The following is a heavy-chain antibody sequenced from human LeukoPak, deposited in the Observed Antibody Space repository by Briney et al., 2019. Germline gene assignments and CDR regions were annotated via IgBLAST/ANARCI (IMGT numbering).Heavy chain of an antibody. V-gene: IGHV3-23*01. CDR2: ISGSGGST. J-gene: IGHJ4*02. D-gene: IGHD2-2*02. CDR3: AKIRPLYSSLGPFDY. CDR1: GFTFTNAW. Sequence: GGSLRLSCAASGFTFTNAWMSWVRQAPGKGLEWVSAISGSGGSTYYADSVKGRFTISRDNSKNTLYLQMNSLRAEDTAVYYCAKIRPLYSSLGPFDYWGQGTLVTVSS.